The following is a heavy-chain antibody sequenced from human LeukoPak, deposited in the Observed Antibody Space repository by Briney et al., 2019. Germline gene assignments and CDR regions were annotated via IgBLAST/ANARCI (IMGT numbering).Heavy chain of an antibody. Sequence: GGSLRLSCAASGLTFSGYDMHWVRQAPGKGLECVSFLYTGGDTYYADSVKGRFTISRDNSKNTLYLQMNGLRAEDTAVYYCARGPGSRGIFDYWGQGTLVTVSS. J-gene: IGHJ4*02. V-gene: IGHV3-53*01. CDR2: LYTGGDT. D-gene: IGHD3-10*01. CDR1: GLTFSGYD. CDR3: ARGPGSRGIFDY.